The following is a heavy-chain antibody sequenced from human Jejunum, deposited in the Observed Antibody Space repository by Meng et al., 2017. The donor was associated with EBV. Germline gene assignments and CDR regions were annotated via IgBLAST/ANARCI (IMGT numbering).Heavy chain of an antibody. J-gene: IGHJ4*02. D-gene: IGHD2-8*02. CDR3: ARRTGDYVVGY. CDR1: GGSFSGYY. Sequence: QGQLQQWGAVLCKPSGTLSLTCAVYGGSFSGYYWNWIRQPPGKGLEWIGKIIHSGSTNYNPSLKSRVTISVDTSKNQFSLRLTPVTAADTAVYYCARRTGDYVVGYWGQGTLVTVSS. V-gene: IGHV4-34*12. CDR2: IIHSGST.